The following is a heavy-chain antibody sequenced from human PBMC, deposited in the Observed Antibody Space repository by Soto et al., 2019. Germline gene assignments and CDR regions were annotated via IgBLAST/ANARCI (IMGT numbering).Heavy chain of an antibody. J-gene: IGHJ4*02. CDR1: GFTFSSYA. Sequence: EVQPLESGGGLVQPGGSLRLSCAASGFTFSSYAMSWVRQAPGKGLEWVSAISGSGGSTYYADSVKGRFTISRDNSKNTLYLQMNSLRAEDTAVYYCAKDPRVQYSSSWYRDYWGQGTLVTVSS. D-gene: IGHD6-13*01. V-gene: IGHV3-23*01. CDR2: ISGSGGST. CDR3: AKDPRVQYSSSWYRDY.